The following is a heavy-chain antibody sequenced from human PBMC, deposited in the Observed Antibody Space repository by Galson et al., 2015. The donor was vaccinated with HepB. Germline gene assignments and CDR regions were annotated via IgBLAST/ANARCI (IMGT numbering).Heavy chain of an antibody. Sequence: SLRLSCAASGFTFSSYAMSWVRQAPGKGLEWVSSIRDSGGSTYYADSVTGRFTISRDNSKNTLYLQMNSLRAEDTAVYYCAKDLDYYGSGTYIYFDYWGQGTLVTVSS. CDR2: IRDSGGST. D-gene: IGHD3-10*01. J-gene: IGHJ4*02. V-gene: IGHV3-23*01. CDR1: GFTFSSYA. CDR3: AKDLDYYGSGTYIYFDY.